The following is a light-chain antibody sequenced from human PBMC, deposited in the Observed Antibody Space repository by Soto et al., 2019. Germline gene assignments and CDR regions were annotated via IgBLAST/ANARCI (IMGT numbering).Light chain of an antibody. CDR3: SSRAGSDPYV. CDR1: SSDVGGYNY. CDR2: EVS. Sequence: QSVLTQPPSASGSPGQSVTISCTGTSSDVGGYNYVSWYQHHPGKAPKVMVYEVSKRPSGVPDRFSGSKSGNTASLTVSGLQAEDEADYYCSSRAGSDPYVFGTGTKLTVL. J-gene: IGLJ1*01. V-gene: IGLV2-8*01.